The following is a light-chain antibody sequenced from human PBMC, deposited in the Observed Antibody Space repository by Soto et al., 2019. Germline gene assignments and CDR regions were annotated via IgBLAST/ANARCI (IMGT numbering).Light chain of an antibody. CDR3: CSFTTSTSYV. V-gene: IGLV2-14*03. CDR2: DVS. CDR1: SSDVGAYDY. Sequence: QSALTQPASVSGSPGQSITISCTGTSSDVGAYDYVSWYQQHPGEVPKLMIFDVSDRPSGVSNRFSGSKSGNTASLTISGLQAEDEADYHCCSFTTSTSYVFGTGTKLTVL. J-gene: IGLJ1*01.